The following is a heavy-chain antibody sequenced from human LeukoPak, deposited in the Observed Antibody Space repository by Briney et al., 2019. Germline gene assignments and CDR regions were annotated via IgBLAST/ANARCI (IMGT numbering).Heavy chain of an antibody. V-gene: IGHV4-39*06. D-gene: IGHD1-26*01. J-gene: IGHJ4*02. Sequence: SETLSLTCTVSGGSISSSSYYWGWIRQPPGKGLEWIGSIYYSGSTYYNPSLKSRVTISVDTSKNRFPLKLSSVTAADTAVYYCARVSSGSYSFGYWGQGTLVTVSS. CDR3: ARVSSGSYSFGY. CDR1: GGSISSSSYY. CDR2: IYYSGST.